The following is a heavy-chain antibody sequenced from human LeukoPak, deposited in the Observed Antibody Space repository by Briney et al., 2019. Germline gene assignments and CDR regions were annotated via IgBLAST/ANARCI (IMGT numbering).Heavy chain of an antibody. CDR3: PRDRSIEDAFDI. CDR1: GFAFSSYW. Sequence: GGSLRLSCAASGFAFSSYWMHWVRQAPGKGLGWVSRINSDGSSTTYADSVNGRFAISRDNAKNTLSLQMNRLSPEDTAVYYFPRDRSIEDAFDIWGQGTMVTVSS. J-gene: IGHJ3*02. V-gene: IGHV3-74*03. D-gene: IGHD3-3*02. CDR2: INSDGSST.